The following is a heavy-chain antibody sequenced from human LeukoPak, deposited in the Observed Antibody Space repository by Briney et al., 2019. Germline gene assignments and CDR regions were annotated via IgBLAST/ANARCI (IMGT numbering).Heavy chain of an antibody. D-gene: IGHD6-13*01. V-gene: IGHV1-69*04. Sequence: GASVKVSCKASGGTFSSNEISWVRQAPGQGLEWVGRIIPNLGTANYAQSFQGRVTITADKSTSTAYMELSSLRSEDTAVYFCARWASIIYGSNWYAPLDYWGQGTLVTVSS. CDR2: IIPNLGTA. CDR3: ARWASIIYGSNWYAPLDY. CDR1: GGTFSSNE. J-gene: IGHJ4*02.